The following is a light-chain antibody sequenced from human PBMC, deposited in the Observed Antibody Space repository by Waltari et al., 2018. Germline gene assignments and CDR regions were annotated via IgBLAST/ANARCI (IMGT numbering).Light chain of an antibody. CDR3: QQYDGSVVT. Sequence: EIVLTQSPGTLSLSPGERVTLSCRASQSITGSWMTWYQQKPGQAPRLLIYGASSRATGIPDRFSGSGSGTDFTRTISRLEPEDSAIYYCQQYDGSVVTFGGGTKVEIK. J-gene: IGKJ4*01. V-gene: IGKV3-20*01. CDR2: GAS. CDR1: QSITGSW.